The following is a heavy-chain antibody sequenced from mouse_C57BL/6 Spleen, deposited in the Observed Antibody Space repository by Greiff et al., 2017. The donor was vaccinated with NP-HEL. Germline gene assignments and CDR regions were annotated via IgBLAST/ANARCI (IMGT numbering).Heavy chain of an antibody. CDR3: ARGGYDGDWYFDV. CDR2: IYPGDGAT. D-gene: IGHD2-2*01. CDR1: GYAFSSSW. V-gene: IGHV1-82*01. Sequence: QVQLKQSGPELVKPGASVKISCKASGYAFSSSWMNWVKQRPGKGLEWIGRIYPGDGATNYNGKFKGKATLTADKSSSTASMQLSSLTAEDSAVYFWARGGYDGDWYFDVWGTGTTGTVSS. J-gene: IGHJ1*03.